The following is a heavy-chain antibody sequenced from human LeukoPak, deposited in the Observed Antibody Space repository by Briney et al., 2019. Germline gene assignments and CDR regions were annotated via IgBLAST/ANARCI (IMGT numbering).Heavy chain of an antibody. V-gene: IGHV3-30*18. J-gene: IGHJ4*02. CDR2: ISYDGRNK. CDR1: GFTFSSYG. CDR3: AKDFNTVTTIDS. Sequence: PGGSLRLSCAASGFTFSSYGMHWVRQAPGKGLDRVAVISYDGRNKYYANSVKGRFTISRDNSKNTLYLQMNSLRAEDTAVYYCAKDFNTVTTIDSWGQGTLVTVSS. D-gene: IGHD4-17*01.